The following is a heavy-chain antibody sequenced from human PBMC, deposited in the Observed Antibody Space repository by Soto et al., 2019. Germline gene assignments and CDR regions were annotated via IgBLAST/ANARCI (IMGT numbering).Heavy chain of an antibody. D-gene: IGHD2-2*01. CDR3: AKFYCISIMCQVPAARSTGGFEI. J-gene: IGHJ3*02. CDR2: ISGSGVST. CDR1: GFTFSSYA. V-gene: IGHV3-23*01. Sequence: EPQLLESGGGLGHPGGSLRLSCAASGFTFSSYAMSWVRQAPGKGLEWVAAISGSGVSTYYADSVRGRSTISRDNSKKTVDLQMTSLRADDTAVYYCAKFYCISIMCQVPAARSTGGFEIWGQGTLVTVS.